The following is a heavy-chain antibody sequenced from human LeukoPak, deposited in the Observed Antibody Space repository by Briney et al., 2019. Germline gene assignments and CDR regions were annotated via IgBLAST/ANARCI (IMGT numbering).Heavy chain of an antibody. CDR1: GFMFSSYG. CDR3: ARVGYTDTWYSSPPFDY. Sequence: GGSLRLSCAASGFMFSSYGIHWVRQAPGKGLEWVSIIYSGGTTYYADSVKGRFSISRDSSKNILYLQMNSLRAEDTALYYCARVGYTDTWYSSPPFDYWGQGTLVTVSS. CDR2: IYSGGTT. V-gene: IGHV3-66*01. D-gene: IGHD5-12*01. J-gene: IGHJ4*02.